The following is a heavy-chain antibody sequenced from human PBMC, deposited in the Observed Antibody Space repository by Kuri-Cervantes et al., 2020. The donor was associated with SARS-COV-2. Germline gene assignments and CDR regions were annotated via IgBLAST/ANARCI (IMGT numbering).Heavy chain of an antibody. J-gene: IGHJ4*02. Sequence: GGSLRLSCAASGFTFSSYWMSWVRQAPGKGLEWVAVISYDGSNKYYADSVKGRFTISRDNSKNTLYLQMNSLRAEDTAVYYCARDLVGIGELSWGFDYWGQGTLVTVSS. D-gene: IGHD3-10*01. CDR1: GFTFSSYW. CDR2: ISYDGSNK. V-gene: IGHV3-30-3*01. CDR3: ARDLVGIGELSWGFDY.